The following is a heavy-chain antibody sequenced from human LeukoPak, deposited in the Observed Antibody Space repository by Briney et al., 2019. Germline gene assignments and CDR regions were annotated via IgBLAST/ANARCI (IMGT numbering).Heavy chain of an antibody. Sequence: SETLSLTCTVSGVTISSYYWSWIRQPPGKGLEWIGYIYYSGSTNYNPSLKSRVTISVDTSKNQFSLKLSSVTAADTAVYYCARTISGWSIVFDYWGQGTLVTVSS. CDR1: GVTISSYY. V-gene: IGHV4-59*08. CDR3: ARTISGWSIVFDY. J-gene: IGHJ4*02. CDR2: IYYSGST. D-gene: IGHD6-19*01.